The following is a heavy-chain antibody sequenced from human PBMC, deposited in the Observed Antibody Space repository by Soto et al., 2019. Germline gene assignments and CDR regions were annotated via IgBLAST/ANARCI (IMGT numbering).Heavy chain of an antibody. J-gene: IGHJ4*02. Sequence: QLQLQESGPGLLKPSETLSLTCTVSGGSMSTSYYWGWIRQPPGKGLEWIGSIYYSGSTYYNPSLKCRVTISVDTSKNQFSLKLTSVTAADTSVYYCATLWFGEADYWGQGTLVTVSS. CDR3: ATLWFGEADY. D-gene: IGHD3-10*01. CDR2: IYYSGST. V-gene: IGHV4-39*01. CDR1: GGSMSTSYY.